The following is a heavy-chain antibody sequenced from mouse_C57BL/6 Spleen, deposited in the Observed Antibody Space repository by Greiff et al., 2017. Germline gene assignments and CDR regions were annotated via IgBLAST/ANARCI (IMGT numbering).Heavy chain of an antibody. CDR3: ARGRKITTVEIGYFDV. V-gene: IGHV1-53*01. CDR2: INPSNGGT. J-gene: IGHJ1*03. CDR1: GYTFTSYW. Sequence: VKLQQPGTELVKPGASVKLSCKASGYTFTSYWMHWVKQRPGQGLEWIGNINPSNGGTNYNEKFKSKATLTVDKSSSTAYMQLSSLTSEDSAVYYCARGRKITTVEIGYFDVWGTGTTVTVSS. D-gene: IGHD1-1*01.